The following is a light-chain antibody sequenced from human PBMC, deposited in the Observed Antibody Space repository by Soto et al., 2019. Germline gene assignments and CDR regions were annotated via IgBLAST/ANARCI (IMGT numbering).Light chain of an antibody. J-gene: IGKJ1*01. Sequence: EIVLTQSPGTLSLSPGERATLSCRASQSVSGTYLAWYQQKPGQAPRLLIYGASSRATDIPDRFSGSGSGTDFTLTISRLEPEDFAVYYWQEYGTSRTFGQGTKVEIK. V-gene: IGKV3-20*01. CDR2: GAS. CDR1: QSVSGTY. CDR3: QEYGTSRT.